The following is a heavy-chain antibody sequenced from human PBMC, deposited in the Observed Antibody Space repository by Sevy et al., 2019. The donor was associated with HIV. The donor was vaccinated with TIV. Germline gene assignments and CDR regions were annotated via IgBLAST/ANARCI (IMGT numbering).Heavy chain of an antibody. V-gene: IGHV3-23*01. CDR2: ISGSGGST. CDR3: AKDRYEGSGYYPEGAFDI. D-gene: IGHD3-22*01. Sequence: GGSLRLSCAASGFIFSTYTMTWVRQAPGKGLEWVSGISGSGGSTYYADSLKGRFTIFRDNSKNTLYLQMSSLRAEDTAVYYCAKDRYEGSGYYPEGAFDIWGQGTKVTVSS. J-gene: IGHJ3*02. CDR1: GFIFSTYT.